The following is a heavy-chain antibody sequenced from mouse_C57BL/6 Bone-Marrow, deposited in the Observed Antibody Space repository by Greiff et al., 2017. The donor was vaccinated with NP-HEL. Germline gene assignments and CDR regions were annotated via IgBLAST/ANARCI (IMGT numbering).Heavy chain of an antibody. Sequence: DVKLVESGGGLVKPGGSLKLSCAASGFTFSDYGMHWVRQAPEKGLEWVAYISSGSSTIYYADTVKGRFTISRDNAKNTLFLQMTSLRSEDTAMYYCARGETGYFDVWGTGTTVTVSS. CDR3: ARGETGYFDV. V-gene: IGHV5-17*01. CDR1: GFTFSDYG. CDR2: ISSGSSTI. D-gene: IGHD3-2*01. J-gene: IGHJ1*03.